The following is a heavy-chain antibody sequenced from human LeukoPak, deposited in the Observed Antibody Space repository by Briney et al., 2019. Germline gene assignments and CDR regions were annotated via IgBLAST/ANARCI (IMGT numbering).Heavy chain of an antibody. CDR3: ARTTIAARSRARFDP. CDR2: INHSGST. CDR1: GGSFSGYY. J-gene: IGHJ5*02. V-gene: IGHV4-34*01. Sequence: SETLSLTCAVYGGSFSGYYWSWTRQPPGKGLEWIGEINHSGSTNYNPSLKSRVTISVDTSKNQFSLKLSSVTAADTAVYYCARTTIAARSRARFDPWGQGTLVTVSS. D-gene: IGHD6-6*01.